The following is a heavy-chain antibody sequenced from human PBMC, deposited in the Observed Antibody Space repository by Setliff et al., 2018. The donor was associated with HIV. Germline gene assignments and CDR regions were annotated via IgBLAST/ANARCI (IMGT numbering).Heavy chain of an antibody. V-gene: IGHV4-4*09. J-gene: IGHJ4*02. CDR3: ARHANYDFWSGYWGYYFDY. CDR2: IYTSGST. Sequence: SETLSLTCTVSGGSIRNNNYYWSWIRQPPGKGLEWIGYIYTSGSTNYNPSLKTRVTISIDTSKEQVSLKLSSVTAADTAVYYCARHANYDFWSGYWGYYFDYWGQGTLVTVSS. CDR1: GGSIRNNNYY. D-gene: IGHD3-3*01.